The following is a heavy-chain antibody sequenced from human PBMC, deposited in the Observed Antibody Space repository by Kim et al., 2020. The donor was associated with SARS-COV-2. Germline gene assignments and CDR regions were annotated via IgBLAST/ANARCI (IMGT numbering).Heavy chain of an antibody. Sequence: GGSLRLSCAASGFTFTNYGMNWVRQAPGKGLEWVSGITISGGTTYSADSVKGRFTISRDNSKNTLYLQMNSLRAEDKDIYYCTRGRRSPEYWGQGTLVTVSS. CDR3: TRGRRSPEY. CDR1: GFTFTNYG. V-gene: IGHV3-23*01. CDR2: ITISGGTT. J-gene: IGHJ4*02.